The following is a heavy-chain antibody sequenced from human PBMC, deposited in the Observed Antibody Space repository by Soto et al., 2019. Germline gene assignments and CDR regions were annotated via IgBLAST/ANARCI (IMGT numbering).Heavy chain of an antibody. CDR3: ARFQDLLWFGECKFDY. CDR2: ISAYNGNT. CDR1: GYTFTSYG. Sequence: ASVKVSCKASGYTFTSYGISWVRQAPGQGLEWMGWISAYNGNTNYAQKLQGRVTMTTDTSTSTAYMELRSLRSDDTAVYYCARFQDLLWFGECKFDYRAQGTLDTGSS. D-gene: IGHD3-10*01. J-gene: IGHJ4*02. V-gene: IGHV1-18*01.